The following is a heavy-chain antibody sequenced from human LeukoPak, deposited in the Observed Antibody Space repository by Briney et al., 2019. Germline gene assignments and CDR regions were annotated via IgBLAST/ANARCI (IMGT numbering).Heavy chain of an antibody. Sequence: GSLRLSCAASGFTFSSYAMHWVRQAPGKGLEWVAVISYDGSNKYYADSVKGRFTISRDNSKNTLYLQMNSLRAEDTAVYYCARDQGRYCSSTSCPLIGYFDYWGQGTLVTVSS. CDR1: GFTFSSYA. V-gene: IGHV3-30*04. CDR2: ISYDGSNK. D-gene: IGHD2-2*01. J-gene: IGHJ4*02. CDR3: ARDQGRYCSSTSCPLIGYFDY.